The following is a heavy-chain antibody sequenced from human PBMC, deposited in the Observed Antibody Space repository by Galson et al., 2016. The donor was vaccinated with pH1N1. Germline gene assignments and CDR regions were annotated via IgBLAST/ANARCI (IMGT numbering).Heavy chain of an antibody. J-gene: IGHJ6*02. Sequence: SLRLSCAASGFSFHDYTIHWVRQSPGKGLEWVSLVNWDGTSTYYADYVRGRFTVSRDNSKNSLYQQMNSLRSEDTALYYCAKEIQRGSYGMDVWGRGTTVTVSS. CDR2: VNWDGTST. V-gene: IGHV3-43*01. D-gene: IGHD3-16*01. CDR1: GFSFHDYT. CDR3: AKEIQRGSYGMDV.